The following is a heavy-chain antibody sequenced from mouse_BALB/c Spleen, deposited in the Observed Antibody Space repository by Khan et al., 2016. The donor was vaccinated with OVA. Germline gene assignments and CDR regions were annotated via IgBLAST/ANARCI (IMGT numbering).Heavy chain of an antibody. D-gene: IGHD1-1*01. V-gene: IGHV14-3*02. CDR2: IDPANGHT. CDR3: TRAMYYCDELDY. CDR1: GFTIKDTY. Sequence: EVQLVQSGAELVKPGASVKLSCAASGFTIKDTYIHWVKQRPEQGLEWIGRIDPANGHTKYDPKFQGKATLTADKSSNTAYLQLISLTSEDTAVFYGTRAMYYCDELDYWGQGTTVAVSS. J-gene: IGHJ4*01.